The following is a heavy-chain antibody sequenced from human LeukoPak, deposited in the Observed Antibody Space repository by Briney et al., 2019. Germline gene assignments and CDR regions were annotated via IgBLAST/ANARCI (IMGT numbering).Heavy chain of an antibody. D-gene: IGHD5-18*01. V-gene: IGHV3-23*01. Sequence: PGGSLRLSCAASGFTFSSYAMSWVRQAPGKGLEWVSAISGSGGSTYYADSVKGRFTISRDNSKNTVYLQTNSLRAEDTAVYYSAKDGDSYGSLAAGGFDYWRQRTLVTVSS. J-gene: IGHJ4*02. CDR3: AKDGDSYGSLAAGGFDY. CDR1: GFTFSSYA. CDR2: ISGSGGST.